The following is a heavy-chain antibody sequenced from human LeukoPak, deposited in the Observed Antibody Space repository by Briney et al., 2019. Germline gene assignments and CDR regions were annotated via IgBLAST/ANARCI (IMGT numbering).Heavy chain of an antibody. V-gene: IGHV3-9*01. D-gene: IGHD3-22*01. CDR2: ISWNSGSI. CDR1: GFTFDDYA. Sequence: GGSLRLSCAASGFTFDDYAMHWVRQAPGKGLEWVSGISWNSGSIGYADSVKGRFTISRDNAKNSLYLQMNSLRAEDTAVYYCAREVFGYYYDSGGYDYWGQGTLVTVSS. J-gene: IGHJ4*02. CDR3: AREVFGYYYDSGGYDY.